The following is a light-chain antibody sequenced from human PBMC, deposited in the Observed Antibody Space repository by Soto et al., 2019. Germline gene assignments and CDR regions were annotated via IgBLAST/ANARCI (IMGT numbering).Light chain of an antibody. Sequence: DIVLTQSPATLSVSPGDTVTLSCRASESLFGFLAWYQQKPSQAPRLLMYGVSTRATGIPARFSGGGSATDFTLTISSLQSEDSAFYFCQSYNDWPFASGLGTRLEI. J-gene: IGKJ2*01. CDR2: GVS. CDR3: QSYNDWPFA. CDR1: ESLFGF. V-gene: IGKV3-15*01.